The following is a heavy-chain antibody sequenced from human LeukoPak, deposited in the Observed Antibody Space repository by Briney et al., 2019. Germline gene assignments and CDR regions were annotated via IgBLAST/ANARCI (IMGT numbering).Heavy chain of an antibody. Sequence: ASVKVSCKASGYTFTGYYMHWVRQAPGQGLELMGRINPNSGGTNYAQKFQGRVTMTRDTSISTAYMELSRLRPDDTAVYYCARDLSGSGSYYGYWGQGTLVTVSS. D-gene: IGHD3-10*01. V-gene: IGHV1-2*06. CDR1: GYTFTGYY. CDR2: INPNSGGT. J-gene: IGHJ4*02. CDR3: ARDLSGSGSYYGY.